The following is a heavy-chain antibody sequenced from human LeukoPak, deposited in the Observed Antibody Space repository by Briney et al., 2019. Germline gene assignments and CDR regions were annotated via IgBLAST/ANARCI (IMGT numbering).Heavy chain of an antibody. V-gene: IGHV3-48*01. Sequence: GESLKISCAASGFTFSSYGMNWVRQAPGKGLGWLSYLSNTGNIHYAQSVKGRFTISRDNAKSSLYLQMDGLRAEDTAVYYCARRGDSPMIGDHWGQGILVTVAS. D-gene: IGHD3-10*02. CDR3: ARRGDSPMIGDH. CDR1: GFTFSSYG. CDR2: LSNTGNI. J-gene: IGHJ4*02.